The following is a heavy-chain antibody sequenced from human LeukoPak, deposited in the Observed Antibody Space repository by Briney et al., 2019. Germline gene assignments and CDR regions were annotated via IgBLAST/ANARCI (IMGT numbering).Heavy chain of an antibody. Sequence: QPGGSLRLSCAASGFIFSSYAMNWVRPAPGKGLEWVSTMSGGDTSTFYADSVKGRFTISRDNSKNTLYLQMNNLRAEDTAVYYCAKNLNGGNTHSDYWGQGTLVTVSS. D-gene: IGHD4-23*01. CDR2: MSGGDTST. CDR3: AKNLNGGNTHSDY. CDR1: GFIFSSYA. J-gene: IGHJ4*02. V-gene: IGHV3-23*01.